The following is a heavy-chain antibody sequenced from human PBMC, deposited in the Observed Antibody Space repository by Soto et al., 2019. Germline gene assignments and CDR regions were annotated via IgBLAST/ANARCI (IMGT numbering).Heavy chain of an antibody. V-gene: IGHV1-3*01. Sequence: ASVKVSCKASCYTFTSYAMHWVRQAPGQRLEWMGWINAGNGNTKYSQKFQGRVTITRDTSASTAYMELSSLRSEDTAVYYCARDGHYDFWSGYYTGHWFDPWGQGTLVTVSS. J-gene: IGHJ5*02. CDR2: INAGNGNT. CDR1: CYTFTSYA. D-gene: IGHD3-3*01. CDR3: ARDGHYDFWSGYYTGHWFDP.